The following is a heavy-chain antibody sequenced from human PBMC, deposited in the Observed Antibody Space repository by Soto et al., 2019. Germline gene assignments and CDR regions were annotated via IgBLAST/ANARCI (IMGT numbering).Heavy chain of an antibody. J-gene: IGHJ6*03. CDR1: GGSLSSGGYY. V-gene: IGHV4-31*03. Sequence: TSETLSLTCTVSGGSLSSGGYYWSWIRQHPGKGLEWIGYIYYSGSTYYNPSLKSRVTISVDTSKNQFSLKLSSVTAADTAVYYCARATYTSSSQYYYYMDVWGKGTTVPVSS. D-gene: IGHD6-6*01. CDR2: IYYSGST. CDR3: ARATYTSSSQYYYYMDV.